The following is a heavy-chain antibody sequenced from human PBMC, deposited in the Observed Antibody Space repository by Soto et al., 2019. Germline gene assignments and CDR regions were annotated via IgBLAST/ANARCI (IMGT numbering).Heavy chain of an antibody. Sequence: PSETLSLTCTVSGGSISSYYWSWIRQPPGKGLEWIGYIYYSGSTNYNPSLKSRVTISVDTSKNQFSLKLSSVTAADTAVYYCARLGGVYCSGGSCDYMDVWGKGTTVTVSS. D-gene: IGHD2-15*01. CDR2: IYYSGST. CDR1: GGSISSYY. V-gene: IGHV4-59*08. CDR3: ARLGGVYCSGGSCDYMDV. J-gene: IGHJ6*03.